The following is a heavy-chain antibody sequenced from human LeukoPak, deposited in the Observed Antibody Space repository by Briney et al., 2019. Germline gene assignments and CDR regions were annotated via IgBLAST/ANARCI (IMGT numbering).Heavy chain of an antibody. CDR1: GFTFSRYA. J-gene: IGHJ4*02. D-gene: IGHD4-17*01. CDR2: ISSNGGST. V-gene: IGHV3-64D*09. Sequence: GGSLRLPCSVSGFTFSRYAMHWVRQAPGKGLEYVSAISSNGGSTYYTDSVKGRTTISRDNSKKTLYLQMSSLRAEDTAVYYCVTSNYGDYVPPFDFWGQGTLVTVSS. CDR3: VTSNYGDYVPPFDF.